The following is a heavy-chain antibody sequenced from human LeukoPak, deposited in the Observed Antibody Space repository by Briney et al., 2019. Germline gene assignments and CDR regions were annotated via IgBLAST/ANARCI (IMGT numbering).Heavy chain of an antibody. J-gene: IGHJ4*02. CDR1: GFTFNNYA. CDR3: TVSSGYYYFDY. V-gene: IGHV3-49*04. D-gene: IGHD3-22*01. CDR2: IRSKAYGGTT. Sequence: GGSLRLSCAASGFTFNNYAMSWVRQAPGKGLEWVGFIRSKAYGGTTEYAASVKGRFTISRDDSKSIAYLHMNSLKTEDTAVYYCTVSSGYYYFDYWGQGTLVTVSS.